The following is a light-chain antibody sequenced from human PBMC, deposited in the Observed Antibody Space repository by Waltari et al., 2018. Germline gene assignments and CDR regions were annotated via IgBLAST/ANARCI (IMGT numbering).Light chain of an antibody. Sequence: QSVLTQPASVSGSPGQSVTISCTAASRDTGAYNHVPLYPGHVSWYQHHAGQGPKLILFDVSKRPSGVSNRFSGSRSANTASLTISGLQAEDEALYFCASYTSSSTWVFGGGTKVTVL. V-gene: IGLV2-14*03. CDR3: ASYTSSSTWV. J-gene: IGLJ3*02. CDR1: SRDTGAYNH. CDR2: DVS.